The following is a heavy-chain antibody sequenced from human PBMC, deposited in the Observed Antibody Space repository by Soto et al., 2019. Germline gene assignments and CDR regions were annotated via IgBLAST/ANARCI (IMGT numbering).Heavy chain of an antibody. Sequence: QVQLVESGGGVVQPGRSLRLSCAASGFTFSSYGVHWVRQAPGKGLEWVAVIWYDGSNKYYADSVKGRFTISRDNSKNTLYQQMNSRRAVYRSVFLCVWPYHGGHDWCPDTMVTVCS. CDR1: GFTFSSYG. D-gene: IGHD5-12*01. CDR3: VWPYHGGHD. J-gene: IGHJ3*01. V-gene: IGHV3-33*01. CDR2: IWYDGSNK.